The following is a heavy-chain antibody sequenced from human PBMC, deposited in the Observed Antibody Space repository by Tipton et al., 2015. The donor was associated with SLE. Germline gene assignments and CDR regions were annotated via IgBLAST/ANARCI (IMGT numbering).Heavy chain of an antibody. CDR1: GGSIRSYY. CDR3: ARQRNRAADAFDI. CDR2: IYYSGST. D-gene: IGHD2/OR15-2a*01. Sequence: TLSLTCTGSGGSIRSYYWSWIRQPPGKGPEWIGYIYYSGSTNYNPSLKSRVTISVDTSKNQFSLKLSSVTAADTAVYYCARQRNRAADAFDIWGQGTMVTVSS. V-gene: IGHV4-59*01. J-gene: IGHJ3*02.